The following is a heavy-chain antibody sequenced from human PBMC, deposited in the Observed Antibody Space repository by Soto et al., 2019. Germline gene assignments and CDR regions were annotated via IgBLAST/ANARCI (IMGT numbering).Heavy chain of an antibody. D-gene: IGHD4-17*01. J-gene: IGHJ5*02. CDR3: ASFHPTVTTGEFDP. CDR1: GGTFSSYT. V-gene: IGHV1-69*02. Sequence: QVQLVQSGAEVKKPGSSVKVSCKASGGTFSSYTISWVRQAPGQGLEWTGRIIPILGIANYAQKFQGRVTITADKSTSTAYMELSSLRSEDTAVYYCASFHPTVTTGEFDPWGQGTLVTVSS. CDR2: IIPILGIA.